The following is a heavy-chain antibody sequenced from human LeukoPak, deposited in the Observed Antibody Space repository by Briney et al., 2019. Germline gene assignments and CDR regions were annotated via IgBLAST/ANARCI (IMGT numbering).Heavy chain of an antibody. D-gene: IGHD6-13*01. J-gene: IGHJ4*02. CDR2: IYSGGRA. Sequence: QAGGSLRLSCAASGFTVSHNYMTWVRQAPGKGLEWVSVIYSGGRAYYADSVKGRFTISRDNSKNTLYLQMNSLRAEDTAVYYCARVGASWYTFDYWGQGTLVTVSS. CDR1: GFTVSHNY. V-gene: IGHV3-53*01. CDR3: ARVGASWYTFDY.